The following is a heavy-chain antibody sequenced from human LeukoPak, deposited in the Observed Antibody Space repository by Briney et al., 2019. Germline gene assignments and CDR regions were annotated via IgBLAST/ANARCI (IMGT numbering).Heavy chain of an antibody. Sequence: SETLSLTCTVSGGSMSSYYWSWIRQPPGKGLEWIGYIYYSGSTTYNPSLKSRVTISVDTSKNQFSLKLSSVTAADTALYYCAKNHQFSGRSDDAFDIWGQGTMVTVSS. V-gene: IGHV4-59*08. CDR1: GGSMSSYY. CDR3: AKNHQFSGRSDDAFDI. CDR2: IYYSGST. D-gene: IGHD6-19*01. J-gene: IGHJ3*02.